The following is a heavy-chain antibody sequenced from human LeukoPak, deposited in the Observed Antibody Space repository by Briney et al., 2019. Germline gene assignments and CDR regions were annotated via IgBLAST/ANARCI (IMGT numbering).Heavy chain of an antibody. J-gene: IGHJ4*02. V-gene: IGHV3-48*01. CDR3: ARESITGDRDFDY. D-gene: IGHD7-27*01. Sequence: GESLKISCAASGFTFSGYSMNWVRQAPGRGLEWLSYISSGSRTIFYGDSVKGRFIISRDNAKNSLYLLMISLRADDTAVYYCARESITGDRDFDYWGQGTLITVSS. CDR2: ISSGSRTI. CDR1: GFTFSGYS.